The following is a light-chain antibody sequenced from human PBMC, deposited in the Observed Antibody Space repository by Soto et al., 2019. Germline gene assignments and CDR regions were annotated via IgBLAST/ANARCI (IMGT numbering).Light chain of an antibody. CDR1: QSVSSN. V-gene: IGKV3-15*01. Sequence: EIVMTQSPATLSVSPGERATLSCRASQSVSSNLAWYQQKVGQAPRVLIYDASTRATGIPGRFSGSGSGTEFTLTIRSLQSEDFAVYYCQQYNNWPETFGQGTKVEIK. CDR3: QQYNNWPET. CDR2: DAS. J-gene: IGKJ1*01.